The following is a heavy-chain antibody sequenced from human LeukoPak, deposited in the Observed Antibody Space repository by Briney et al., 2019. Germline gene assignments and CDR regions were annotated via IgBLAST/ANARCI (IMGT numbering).Heavy chain of an antibody. J-gene: IGHJ4*02. CDR3: ARIRGYSYGYRFYFDY. CDR1: GGSFSGYY. V-gene: IGHV4-34*01. CDR2: INHGGSI. D-gene: IGHD5-18*01. Sequence: PSETLSLTCAVYGGSFSGYYWSWIRQPPGKGLEWIGEINHGGSINYNPSLKSRVTISVDTSKNQFSLKLSSVTAADTAVYYCARIRGYSYGYRFYFDYWGQGTLVTVSS.